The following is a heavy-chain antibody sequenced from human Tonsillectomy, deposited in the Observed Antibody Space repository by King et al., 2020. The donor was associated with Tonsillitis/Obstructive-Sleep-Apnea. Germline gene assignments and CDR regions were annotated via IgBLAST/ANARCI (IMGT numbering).Heavy chain of an antibody. CDR1: GFTFSNAW. CDR3: TAYDYWSGYYGEYYYYFMDV. D-gene: IGHD3-3*01. Sequence: VQLVESGGGLVKPGGSLRLSCAASGFTFSNAWMSWVRQAPGKGLEWVGRIKSKTDGGTTDYAAPVKGRFTISRDDSKNTLYLQMNSLKTEDTAVYYCTAYDYWSGYYGEYYYYFMDVWGKGTTVTVSS. J-gene: IGHJ6*03. CDR2: IKSKTDGGTT. V-gene: IGHV3-15*01.